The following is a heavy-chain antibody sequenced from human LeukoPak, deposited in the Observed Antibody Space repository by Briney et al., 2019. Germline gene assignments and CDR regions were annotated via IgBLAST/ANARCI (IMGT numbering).Heavy chain of an antibody. CDR1: GYTFTGYY. CDR2: INPNSGGT. V-gene: IGHV1-2*02. D-gene: IGHD1-26*01. Sequence: ASVKVSCKASGYTFTGYYIHWVRQAPGQGLEWMGWINPNSGGTDYAQKFQGRVTMTRDTSISTAYMELSRLRSDDTAVYYCAKLVGALTDYFDYWGQGTLVTVSS. CDR3: AKLVGALTDYFDY. J-gene: IGHJ4*02.